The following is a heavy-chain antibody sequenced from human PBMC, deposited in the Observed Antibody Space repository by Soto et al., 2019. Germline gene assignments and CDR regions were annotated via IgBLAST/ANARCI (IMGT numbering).Heavy chain of an antibody. J-gene: IGHJ6*02. CDR1: GYSFNTYW. D-gene: IGHD6-19*01. Sequence: GESLKISCKGSGYSFNTYWIAWVRQMPGKGLECMGVIYPDDSDTRYSPSFQGQVTISVDKSISTAYLQWSSLKASDTAIYYCARVSTDSSGWYYGMDVWGQGTTDTVSS. CDR2: IYPDDSDT. CDR3: ARVSTDSSGWYYGMDV. V-gene: IGHV5-51*01.